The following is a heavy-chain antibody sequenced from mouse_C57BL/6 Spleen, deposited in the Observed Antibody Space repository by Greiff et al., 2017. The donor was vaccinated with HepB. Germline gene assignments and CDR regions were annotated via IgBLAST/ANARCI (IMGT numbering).Heavy chain of an antibody. CDR2: INPSTGGT. CDR3: ARSYYGNYDAMDD. CDR1: GYSFTGYY. J-gene: IGHJ4*01. Sequence: VQLQQSGPELVKPGASVKISCKASGYSFTGYYMHWVKQSSEKSLEWIGEINPSTGGTSYNQKFKGKATLTVDKSSSTAYMQLKSLTSEDSAVYYCARSYYGNYDAMDDWGQGTSVTVSS. D-gene: IGHD2-10*01. V-gene: IGHV1-43*01.